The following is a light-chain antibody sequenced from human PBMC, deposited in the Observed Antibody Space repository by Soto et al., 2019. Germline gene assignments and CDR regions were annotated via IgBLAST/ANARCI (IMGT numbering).Light chain of an antibody. Sequence: DIQMTQSPSTLSASVGDSVTITCRASQSIKNWLAWYQQKPGEAPKLLIYKASTLESGVPSRFSGSGSGTEFTLTISCLQPDDVATYHCQQYNSYSQFTFGPGTKVDIK. CDR1: QSIKNW. CDR2: KAS. CDR3: QQYNSYSQFT. V-gene: IGKV1-5*03. J-gene: IGKJ3*01.